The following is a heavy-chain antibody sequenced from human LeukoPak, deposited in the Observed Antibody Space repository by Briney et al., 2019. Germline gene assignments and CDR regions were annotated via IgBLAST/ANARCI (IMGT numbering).Heavy chain of an antibody. D-gene: IGHD3-10*01. CDR3: AREVYGSGSSGYDY. J-gene: IGHJ4*02. V-gene: IGHV4-59*01. Sequence: SETLPLTCTVSGGSISSYYWSWIRQPPGKGLEWIGYIYYSGSTNYNPSLKSRVTISVDTSKNQFSLKLSSVTAADTAVYYCAREVYGSGSSGYDYWGQGTLVTVSS. CDR1: GGSISSYY. CDR2: IYYSGST.